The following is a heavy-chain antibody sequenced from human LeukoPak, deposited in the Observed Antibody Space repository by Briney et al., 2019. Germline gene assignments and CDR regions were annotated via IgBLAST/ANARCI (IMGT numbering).Heavy chain of an antibody. V-gene: IGHV1-2*06. CDR3: ARDLGSSATSTNWFDP. J-gene: IGHJ5*02. CDR2: INPKSGGT. Sequence: GASVKVSCKASGYTFTDDYIHWVRQAPGQGLEWMGRINPKSGGTNFAQRFQGRVTMTRDTSISTAYMELRSLRSDDTAVYYCARDLGSSATSTNWFDPWGQGTLVTVSS. D-gene: IGHD6-6*01. CDR1: GYTFTDDY.